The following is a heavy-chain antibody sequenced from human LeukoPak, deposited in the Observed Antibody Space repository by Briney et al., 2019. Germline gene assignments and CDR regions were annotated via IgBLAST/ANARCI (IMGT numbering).Heavy chain of an antibody. CDR1: GDSVSSNSAA. V-gene: IGHV6-1*01. D-gene: IGHD1-1*01. Sequence: SQTLSLTCAISGDSVSSNSAAWDWVRQSPSRGLEWLGRTYYRSKWYKDSALSGKSRIPINPDTSKNQFSLQLNSVTPEDTAVYYCARETGTTVVWFDPWGQGTLVTVSS. J-gene: IGHJ5*02. CDR2: TYYRSKWYK. CDR3: ARETGTTVVWFDP.